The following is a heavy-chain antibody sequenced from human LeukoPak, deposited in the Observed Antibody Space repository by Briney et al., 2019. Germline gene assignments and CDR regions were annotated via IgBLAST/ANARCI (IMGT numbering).Heavy chain of an antibody. V-gene: IGHV3-30*18. CDR3: AKDRDYGGTSGAFDI. CDR1: GFTFSSYG. J-gene: IGHJ3*02. Sequence: GGSLRLSCAASGFTFSSYGMHWVRQAPGKGLEWVAVISYDGSNKYYADSVKGRFTISRDNSKNTLYLQMNSLRAEDTAVYYCAKDRDYGGTSGAFDIWGQGTMVTVSS. D-gene: IGHD4-23*01. CDR2: ISYDGSNK.